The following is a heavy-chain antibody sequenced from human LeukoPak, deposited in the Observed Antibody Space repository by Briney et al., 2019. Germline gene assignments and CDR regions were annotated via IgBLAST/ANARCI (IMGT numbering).Heavy chain of an antibody. CDR2: IIPIFGTA. Sequence: SVKVSCKASGGTFSSYAISWVRQAPGQGLEWMGGIIPIFGTANYAQKFQGRVTMTRNTSISTAYMELSSLRSEDTAVYYCARGGYYDFWSGYYTDWFDPWGQGTLVTVSS. CDR3: ARGGYYDFWSGYYTDWFDP. D-gene: IGHD3-3*01. CDR1: GGTFSSYA. V-gene: IGHV1-69*05. J-gene: IGHJ5*02.